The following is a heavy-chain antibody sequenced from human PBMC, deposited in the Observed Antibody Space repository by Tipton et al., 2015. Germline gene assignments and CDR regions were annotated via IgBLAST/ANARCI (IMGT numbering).Heavy chain of an antibody. CDR2: LYFSGST. Sequence: TLPLTCTVSGGSVSTSNYYWGWIRQSPGKGLEWIGSLYFSGSTYYNPSLKSRVTMSIDTSKNQFSLRLTSVNTADTAIYYCAGGAYTYNWFDPWGQGTLVTVSS. CDR1: GGSVSTSNYY. J-gene: IGHJ5*02. D-gene: IGHD2-2*02. V-gene: IGHV4-39*07. CDR3: AGGAYTYNWFDP.